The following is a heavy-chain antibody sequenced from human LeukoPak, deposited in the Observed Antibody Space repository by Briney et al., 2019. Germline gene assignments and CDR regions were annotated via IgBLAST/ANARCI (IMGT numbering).Heavy chain of an antibody. J-gene: IGHJ4*02. CDR2: ISSSSSYI. CDR1: GFTFSSYS. Sequence: GGSLRLSCAASGFTFSSYSMNWVRQAPGKRLEWVSSISSSSSYIYYADSVKGQFTISRDNAKNSLYLQMNSLRAEDTAVYYCARDDGSGIDYWGQGTLVTVSS. D-gene: IGHD3-10*01. CDR3: ARDDGSGIDY. V-gene: IGHV3-21*01.